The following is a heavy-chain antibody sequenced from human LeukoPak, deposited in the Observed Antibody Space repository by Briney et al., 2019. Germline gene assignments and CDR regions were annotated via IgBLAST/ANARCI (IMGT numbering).Heavy chain of an antibody. CDR3: ARDGSAPGDY. CDR2: ISSSGSAI. V-gene: IGHV3-48*01. J-gene: IGHJ4*02. Sequence: GGPLTLSCAASGFTHSIYVMSWLRQAPGKGREGVSYISSSGSAIYYADSVKGRFTISRDNAKNSLYLQMNSLRAKDTAVYYCARDGSAPGDYWGQGTLVTVSS. CDR1: GFTHSIYV.